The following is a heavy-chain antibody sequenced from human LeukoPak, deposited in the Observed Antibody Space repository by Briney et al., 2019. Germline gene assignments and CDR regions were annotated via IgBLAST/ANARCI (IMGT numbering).Heavy chain of an antibody. CDR2: IWYDGSNK. CDR3: AKDSSGYLLGYYFDY. CDR1: GFTFSSYG. D-gene: IGHD3-22*01. V-gene: IGHV3-33*06. J-gene: IGHJ4*02. Sequence: GRSLRLSCAASGFTFSSYGMHWVRQAPGKGPEWVAVIWYDGSNKYYADSVKGRFTISRDNSKNTLYLQMNSLRAEDTAVYYCAKDSSGYLLGYYFDYWGQGTLVTVSS.